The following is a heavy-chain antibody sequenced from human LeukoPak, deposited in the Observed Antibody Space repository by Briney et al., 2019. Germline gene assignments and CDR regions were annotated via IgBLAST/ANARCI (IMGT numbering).Heavy chain of an antibody. CDR3: ARDRSNVAATDGWFDP. Sequence: GGSLRLSCAASGFTFSSHSMNWVRQAPGKGLEWVSSISGSSSYIYYTDSVKGRCTISRDNAKNSLYLQMNSLRAEDTAVYYCARDRSNVAATDGWFDPWGQGTLVTVSS. V-gene: IGHV3-21*01. CDR1: GFTFSSHS. D-gene: IGHD6-13*01. J-gene: IGHJ5*02. CDR2: ISGSSSYI.